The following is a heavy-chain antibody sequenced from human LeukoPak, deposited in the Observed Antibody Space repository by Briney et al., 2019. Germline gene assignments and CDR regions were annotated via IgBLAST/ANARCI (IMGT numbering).Heavy chain of an antibody. D-gene: IGHD3-22*01. J-gene: IGHJ4*02. V-gene: IGHV3-21*01. CDR1: GFTFSTFG. CDR3: ARGYYYDSSVAY. CDR2: ISQSSIYI. Sequence: GGSLRLSCAASGFTFSTFGFNWVRQAPGKGLEWVSSISQSSIYISYADSVKGRFTISRDNARNSVYLQMDSLRVEDTAVYYCARGYYYDSSVAYWGQGTLVTVSS.